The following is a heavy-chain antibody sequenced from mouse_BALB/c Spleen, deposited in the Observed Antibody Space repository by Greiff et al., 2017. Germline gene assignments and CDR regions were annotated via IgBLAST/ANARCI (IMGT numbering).Heavy chain of an antibody. Sequence: EVQLQQSGDDLVKPGASVKLSCKASGYTFTSYWINWIKQRPGQGLEWIGRINPYNGDTFYNQKFKGKATLTVDTSSSTANMELLSLTSEDSAVYEYGRVGYDYGEDYAMDYWGQGTSVTVSS. D-gene: IGHD2-4*01. J-gene: IGHJ4*01. CDR1: GYTFTSYW. CDR3: GRVGYDYGEDYAMDY. V-gene: IGHV1-37*01. CDR2: INPYNGDT.